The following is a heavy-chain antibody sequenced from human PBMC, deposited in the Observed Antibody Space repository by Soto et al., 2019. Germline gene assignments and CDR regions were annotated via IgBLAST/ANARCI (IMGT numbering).Heavy chain of an antibody. CDR2: IAPDGSQI. Sequence: GGSLRLSCAASGFVFGGKTMYWVRQAPGRGLEWVALIAPDGSQIYYADSVKGRFTISRDNSKNTLYLQMDSLRAEDTSLYLCATDIHATWLLNSWGQGTLVTVSS. CDR1: GFVFGGKT. J-gene: IGHJ5*02. D-gene: IGHD2-2*02. V-gene: IGHV3-30-3*01. CDR3: ATDIHATWLLNS.